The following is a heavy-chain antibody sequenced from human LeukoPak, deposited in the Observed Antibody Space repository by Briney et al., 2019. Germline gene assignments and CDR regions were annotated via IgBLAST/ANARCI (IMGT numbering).Heavy chain of an antibody. Sequence: PGGSLRLSCAASGFTFSSYDMHWVRHVTGKGMGWVSAVCISCYTYYTESVKQRFTISRENAKNSLYLQMNSLTAGDTAVYYCVRGGIQVSGIDEIHYWGQGTLVTVSS. CDR2: VCISCYT. V-gene: IGHV3-13*01. J-gene: IGHJ4*02. D-gene: IGHD6-19*01. CDR1: GFTFSSYD. CDR3: VRGGIQVSGIDEIHY.